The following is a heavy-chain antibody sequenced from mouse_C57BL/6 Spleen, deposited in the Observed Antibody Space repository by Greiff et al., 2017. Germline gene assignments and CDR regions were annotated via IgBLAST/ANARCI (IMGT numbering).Heavy chain of an antibody. V-gene: IGHV1-55*01. CDR1: GYTFTRYW. Sequence: QVQLQQPGAELVKPGASVKMSCKASGYTFTRYWITWVQQRPGQGLEWIGDIYPGSGSTNYNEKFKSKVTLTVDTSSSTAYMQLSSLTSEDSAVYYCAREGYDYDDGGFAYWGQGTLVTVSA. CDR2: IYPGSGST. CDR3: AREGYDYDDGGFAY. D-gene: IGHD2-4*01. J-gene: IGHJ3*01.